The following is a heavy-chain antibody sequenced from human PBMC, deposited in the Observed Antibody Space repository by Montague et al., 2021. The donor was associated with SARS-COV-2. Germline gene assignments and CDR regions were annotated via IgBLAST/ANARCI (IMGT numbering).Heavy chain of an antibody. Sequence: TLSLTCTASGTSIRSGCYYWTWIRQHPGKGLEWIGYIFHTGRSYYTPCLETPVNISVDTSNNLFSLRVSSVTAADTAVYFCARVRLFYYLDYWGQGTLVTVSS. V-gene: IGHV4-31*01. CDR2: IFHTGRS. J-gene: IGHJ4*02. CDR3: ARVRLFYYLDY. CDR1: GTSIRSGCYY. D-gene: IGHD2/OR15-2a*01.